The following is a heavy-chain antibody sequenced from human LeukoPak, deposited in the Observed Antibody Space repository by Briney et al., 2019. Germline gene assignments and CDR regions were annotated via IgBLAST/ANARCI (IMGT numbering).Heavy chain of an antibody. J-gene: IGHJ4*02. V-gene: IGHV3-33*06. CDR2: IWYDGSNK. CDR3: AKGLSYYDFWSGSPQFDY. Sequence: SGGSLRLSCAASGFTFSSYGMRWVRQAPGKGLEWVAVIWYDGSNKYYADSVKGRCTISRDNSKNTLYLQMNSLRAEDTAVYYCAKGLSYYDFWSGSPQFDYWGQGTLVTVSS. CDR1: GFTFSSYG. D-gene: IGHD3-3*01.